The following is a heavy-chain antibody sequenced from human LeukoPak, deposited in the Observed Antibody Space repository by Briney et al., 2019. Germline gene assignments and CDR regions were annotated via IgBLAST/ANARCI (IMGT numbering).Heavy chain of an antibody. D-gene: IGHD6-13*01. Sequence: PSETLSLTCAVYGGSFSGYYWSWIRQPPGKGLEWIGYIYYSGSTNYNPSLKSRVTISVDTSKNQFSLKLSSVTAADTAVYYCARFVGSWSLAYYFDYWGQGTLVTVSS. V-gene: IGHV4-59*01. J-gene: IGHJ4*02. CDR3: ARFVGSWSLAYYFDY. CDR2: IYYSGST. CDR1: GGSFSGYY.